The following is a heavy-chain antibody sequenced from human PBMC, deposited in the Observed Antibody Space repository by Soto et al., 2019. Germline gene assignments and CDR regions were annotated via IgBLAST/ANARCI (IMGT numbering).Heavy chain of an antibody. CDR1: GGSFSGYY. CDR3: ASTTYCSGGSCYSQYYYMDV. CDR2: INHSGST. Sequence: SETLSLTCAVYGGSFSGYYWSWIRQPPGKGLEWIGEINHSGSTNYNPSLKSRVTISVDTSKNQFSLKLSSVTAADTAVYYCASTTYCSGGSCYSQYYYMDVWGKGITVTVSS. V-gene: IGHV4-34*01. J-gene: IGHJ6*03. D-gene: IGHD2-15*01.